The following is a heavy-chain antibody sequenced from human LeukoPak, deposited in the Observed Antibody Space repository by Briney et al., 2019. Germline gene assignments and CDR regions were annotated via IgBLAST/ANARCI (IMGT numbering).Heavy chain of an antibody. CDR1: GGSISSYY. Sequence: ASETLSLTCAVSGGSISSYYWSWIRQPPGKGLEWIGYIYYSGSTNYNPSLRSRVTISVDTSKNQFSLKLSSVTAADTAVYFCAGASIAVPGSYDLWGRGTLVTVSS. V-gene: IGHV4-59*01. D-gene: IGHD6-19*01. CDR2: IYYSGST. CDR3: AGASIAVPGSYDL. J-gene: IGHJ2*01.